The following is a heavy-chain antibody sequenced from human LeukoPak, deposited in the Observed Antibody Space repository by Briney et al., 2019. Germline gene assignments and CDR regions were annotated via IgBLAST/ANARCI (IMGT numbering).Heavy chain of an antibody. V-gene: IGHV3-23*01. CDR3: AKDQGYSGYDPLDY. D-gene: IGHD5-12*01. Sequence: GGSLRLSCAASGFTFSSYAMSWVRQAPGKGLEWVSAISGSGGRTYYADSVKGRFTISRDNSKNTLYLQMNSLRAEDTAVYYCAKDQGYSGYDPLDYWGPGKPGTVSS. CDR2: ISGSGGRT. J-gene: IGHJ4*03. CDR1: GFTFSSYA.